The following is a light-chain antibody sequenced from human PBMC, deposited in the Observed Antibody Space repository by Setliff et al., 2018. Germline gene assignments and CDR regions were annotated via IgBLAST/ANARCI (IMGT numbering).Light chain of an antibody. CDR3: GAYAGSSKKI. CDR1: SSDIGDYNY. Sequence: QSVLSQPPSASGSPGQSVTISCTGTSSDIGDYNYVSWYQHHPGKAPKLLIYDVDKRPSGVPDRFSGSKSGNTASLTVSGLQADDEADYYCGAYAGSSKKIFGTGTKVTV. V-gene: IGLV2-8*01. J-gene: IGLJ1*01. CDR2: DVD.